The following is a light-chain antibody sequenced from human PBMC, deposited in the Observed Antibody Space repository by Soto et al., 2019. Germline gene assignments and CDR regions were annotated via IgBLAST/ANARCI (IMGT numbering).Light chain of an antibody. Sequence: EIQLTQSPSVVSASVGDTVTITFRASQALSNYLAWYQQKPGKAPDLLIYSASTLQSGVPSRFSGSGSETEFTLTINSLQPDDFATYYCQQYHIYSGTFGQGTKVDNK. CDR2: SAS. CDR1: QALSNY. CDR3: QQYHIYSGT. V-gene: IGKV1-9*01. J-gene: IGKJ1*01.